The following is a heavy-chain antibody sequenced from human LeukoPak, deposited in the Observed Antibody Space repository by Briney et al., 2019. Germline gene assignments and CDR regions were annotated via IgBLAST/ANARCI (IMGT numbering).Heavy chain of an antibody. CDR2: INHSGST. CDR3: ARASVTGLLSY. V-gene: IGHV4-34*01. D-gene: IGHD6-19*01. Sequence: SETLSLTCGVYGGFFRGYYWSWVRQPPGKGLEWIGEINHSGSTNYNPSLKSRVTITVDTSKKQFSLKVRSMTAADTAIYYCARASVTGLLSYWGQGTLVTVSS. CDR1: GGFFRGYY. J-gene: IGHJ4*02.